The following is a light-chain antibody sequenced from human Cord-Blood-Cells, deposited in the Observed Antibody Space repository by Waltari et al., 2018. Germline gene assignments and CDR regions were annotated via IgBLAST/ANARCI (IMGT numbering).Light chain of an antibody. Sequence: SYELTQPPSVSVSPGKTASITCSGDKLGDKYACWYQQKPGQSPVLVIYQDSKRPSGVPERFSGSNSGNTATLTISGTQAMDEADYYCQAWDSSTVVFGGGTKLTFL. CDR3: QAWDSSTVV. V-gene: IGLV3-1*01. CDR1: KLGDKY. CDR2: QDS. J-gene: IGLJ2*01.